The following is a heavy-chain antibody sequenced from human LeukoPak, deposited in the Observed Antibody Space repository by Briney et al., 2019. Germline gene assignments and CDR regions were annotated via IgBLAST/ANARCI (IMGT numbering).Heavy chain of an antibody. CDR1: GYTFTGYY. D-gene: IGHD1-26*01. V-gene: IGHV1-2*02. CDR2: INPNSGGT. J-gene: IGHJ4*02. Sequence: GASVKVSCKASGYTFTGYYMHWVRQAPGQGLEWMGWINPNSGGTNYAQKFQGRVTMTRDTSISTAYMELSRLRSDGTAVYYCARDSSIVGAMGIDYWGQGTLVTVSS. CDR3: ARDSSIVGAMGIDY.